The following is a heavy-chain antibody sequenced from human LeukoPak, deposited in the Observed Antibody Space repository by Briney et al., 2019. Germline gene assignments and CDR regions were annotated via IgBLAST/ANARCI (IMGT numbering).Heavy chain of an antibody. J-gene: IGHJ4*02. D-gene: IGHD3-10*01. CDR2: ISGSGGST. CDR1: GFTFSSYS. V-gene: IGHV3-23*01. CDR3: AKDLPRITMVRGVFDY. Sequence: PGGSLRLSCAASGFTFSSYSMSWVRQAPGKGLEWVSAISGSGGSTYYADSVKGRFTISRDNSKNTLYLQMNSLRAEDTAVYYCAKDLPRITMVRGVFDYWGQGTLFTVSS.